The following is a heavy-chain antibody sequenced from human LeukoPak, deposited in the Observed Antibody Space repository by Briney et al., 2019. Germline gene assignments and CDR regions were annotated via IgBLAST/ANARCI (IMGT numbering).Heavy chain of an antibody. Sequence: SETLSLTCTVSGGSISSYYWSWIRQPPGKGLERIGYIYYSGSTNYNPSLKSRVTISVDTSKNQFSLKLSSVTAADTAVYYCARQKGSSGYYRNPDAFDIWGQGTMVTVSS. V-gene: IGHV4-59*08. J-gene: IGHJ3*02. CDR1: GGSISSYY. CDR2: IYYSGST. D-gene: IGHD3-22*01. CDR3: ARQKGSSGYYRNPDAFDI.